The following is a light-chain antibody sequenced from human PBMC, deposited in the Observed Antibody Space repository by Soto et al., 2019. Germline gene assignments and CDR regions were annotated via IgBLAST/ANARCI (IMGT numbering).Light chain of an antibody. CDR1: PTISRQ. CDR2: DAS. J-gene: IGKJ1*01. V-gene: IGKV1-5*01. Sequence: DIPMTQSPSTLSASVGDRVTITCRASPTISRQLAWYQQKPGKAPKVLIYDASNLESGVPSRFSGSGSGTEFTLTISSLQPDDFATYYCQQYNSYKSFGQGTKVEIK. CDR3: QQYNSYKS.